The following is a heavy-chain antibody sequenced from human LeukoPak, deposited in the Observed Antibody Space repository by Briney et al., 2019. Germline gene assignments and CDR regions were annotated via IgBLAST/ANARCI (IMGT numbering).Heavy chain of an antibody. V-gene: IGHV3-11*01. Sequence: GGSLRLSCAASGFTFSDYYMSWIRQAPGKGLEWVSYISSSGSTIYYADSVKGRFTISRDNAKNSLYLQMNSLRAEDTAVYYCARDWFGDIPPLYYYGMDVWGQGTTVTVSS. CDR3: ARDWFGDIPPLYYYGMDV. CDR1: GFTFSDYY. CDR2: ISSSGSTI. J-gene: IGHJ6*02. D-gene: IGHD3-10*01.